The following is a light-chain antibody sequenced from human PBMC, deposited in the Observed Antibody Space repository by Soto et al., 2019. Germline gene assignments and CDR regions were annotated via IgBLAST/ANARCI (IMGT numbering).Light chain of an antibody. CDR1: QSISSC. V-gene: IGKV1-5*01. CDR2: DAS. Sequence: DIPLTQSPSTLSASVDDIVTITCRASQSISSCLAWYQQKPGKAPKLLIYDASSLESGVPSRFSGSGSGTEFTLTISSLQPDDFATYYCQQYNSYSPAFGQGTKVDIK. J-gene: IGKJ1*01. CDR3: QQYNSYSPA.